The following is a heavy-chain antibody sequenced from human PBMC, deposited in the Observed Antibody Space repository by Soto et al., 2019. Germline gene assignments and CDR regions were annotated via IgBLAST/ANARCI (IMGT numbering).Heavy chain of an antibody. CDR3: ARDRIAVAERENNWFDP. J-gene: IGHJ5*02. CDR2: INHSGST. CDR1: GGSFSGYY. Sequence: SETLSLTCAVYGGSFSGYYWSWIRQPPGKGLEWIGEINHSGSTNYNPSLKSRVTISVDTSKNQFSLKLSSVTAADTAVYYCARDRIAVAERENNWFDPWGQGTLVTVSS. V-gene: IGHV4-34*01. D-gene: IGHD6-19*01.